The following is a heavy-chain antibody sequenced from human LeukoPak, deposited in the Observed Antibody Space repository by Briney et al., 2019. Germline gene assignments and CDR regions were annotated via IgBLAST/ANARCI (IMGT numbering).Heavy chain of an antibody. Sequence: ASVKVSCKASVYIITTYYMHWVRQAPGQGLGWMGVSNPSGVGTNYAQKFQGRVTMTRDTSTSTVYMELSSLRSEDTAVYYCAREEYGGYFDYWGQGTLVTVSS. D-gene: IGHD2-21*01. V-gene: IGHV1-46*01. CDR3: AREEYGGYFDY. CDR2: SNPSGVGT. J-gene: IGHJ4*02. CDR1: VYIITTYY.